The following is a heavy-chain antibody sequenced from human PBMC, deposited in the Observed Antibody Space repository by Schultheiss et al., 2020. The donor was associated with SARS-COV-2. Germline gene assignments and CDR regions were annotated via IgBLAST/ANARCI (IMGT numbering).Heavy chain of an antibody. D-gene: IGHD4-23*01. V-gene: IGHV3-23*01. CDR3: ARRWGDYGGNGLRWDYYYYGMDV. CDR2: ISGSGGST. CDR1: GFTFSSYG. J-gene: IGHJ6*02. Sequence: GGSLRLSCAASGFTFSSYGMHWVRQAPGKGLEWVSAISGSGGSTYYADSVKGRFTISRDNSKNTLYLQMNSLRAEDTAVYYCARRWGDYGGNGLRWDYYYYGMDVWGQGTTVTVSS.